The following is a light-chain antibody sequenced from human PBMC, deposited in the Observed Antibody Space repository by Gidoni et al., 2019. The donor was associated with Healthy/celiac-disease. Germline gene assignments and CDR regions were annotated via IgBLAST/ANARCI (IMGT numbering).Light chain of an antibody. J-gene: IGKJ2*01. CDR3: QQYGSSLPART. CDR1: QSVSSSY. CDR2: GAS. Sequence: EIVLTQSPGILSLSPGERATLSCRASQSVSSSYLAWYQQKPGQAPRLLIYGASSRATGIPDRFSGSGSGTDFTLTISRLEPEDFAVYYCQQYGSSLPARTFGQGTKLEIK. V-gene: IGKV3-20*01.